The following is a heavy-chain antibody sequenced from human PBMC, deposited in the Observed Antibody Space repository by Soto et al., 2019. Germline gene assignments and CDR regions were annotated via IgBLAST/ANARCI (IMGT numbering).Heavy chain of an antibody. J-gene: IGHJ4*02. V-gene: IGHV1-18*01. CDR3: ARHRRGYSSSSEDY. Sequence: ASVKVSCKASGYTFTSYGIGWVRQAPGQGLEWMGWISAYNGNTNYAQKLQGRVTMTTDTSTSTAYMELRSLRSDDTAVYYFARHRRGYSSSSEDYWGQGTLVTVSS. CDR2: ISAYNGNT. D-gene: IGHD6-6*01. CDR1: GYTFTSYG.